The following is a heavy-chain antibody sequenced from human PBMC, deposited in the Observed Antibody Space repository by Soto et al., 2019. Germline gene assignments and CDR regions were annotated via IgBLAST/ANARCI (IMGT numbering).Heavy chain of an antibody. V-gene: IGHV4-34*01. CDR2: INHSGST. CDR3: ASTPLLYYYDSSGSDY. CDR1: GGSFSGYY. D-gene: IGHD3-22*01. J-gene: IGHJ4*02. Sequence: PSETLSLTCAVYGGSFSGYYWSWIRQPPGKGLEWIGEINHSGSTNYNPSLESRVTISVDTSKNQFSLKLSSVTAADTAVYYCASTPLLYYYDSSGSDYWGQGTLVTVSS.